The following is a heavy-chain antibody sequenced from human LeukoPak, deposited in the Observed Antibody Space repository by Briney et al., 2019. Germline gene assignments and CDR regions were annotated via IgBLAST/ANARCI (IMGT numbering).Heavy chain of an antibody. CDR1: GGSFSGYY. Sequence: SETLYLTCAVYGGSFSGYYWSWIRQPPGKGLEWIGEINHSGSTTYNPSLKSRVTISVDTSKNQFSLKLSSVTAADTAVYYCARGPTVTTTKLDYWGQGTLVTVSS. CDR3: ARGPTVTTTKLDY. V-gene: IGHV4-34*01. D-gene: IGHD4-17*01. CDR2: INHSGST. J-gene: IGHJ4*02.